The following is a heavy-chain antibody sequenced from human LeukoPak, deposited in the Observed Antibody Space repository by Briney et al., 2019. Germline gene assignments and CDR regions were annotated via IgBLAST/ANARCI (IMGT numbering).Heavy chain of an antibody. J-gene: IGHJ6*02. V-gene: IGHV3-21*01. CDR1: GFTFSSYS. CDR2: ISSSSSYI. D-gene: IGHD3-10*01. Sequence: GGSLRLSCAASGFTFSSYSMNWVRQAPGKGLEWVSSISSSSSYIYYADSVKGRFTISRDNAKNTLYLQTNSLRAEDTAVYYCARDPGVYYYYGMDVWGQGTTVTVSS. CDR3: ARDPGVYYYYGMDV.